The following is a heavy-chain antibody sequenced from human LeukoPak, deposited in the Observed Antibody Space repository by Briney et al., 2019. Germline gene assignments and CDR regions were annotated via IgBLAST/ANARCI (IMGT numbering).Heavy chain of an antibody. V-gene: IGHV3-21*01. Sequence: GGSLRLSCAASGFTFSSYSTNWVRQAPGKGLEWVSSISSSSSYIYYADSVKGRFTISRDNAKKSLFLDMNSLRAEDTAVYYCASENKRGYSYGSPTDAFDIWGQGTMVTVSS. D-gene: IGHD5-18*01. CDR1: GFTFSSYS. J-gene: IGHJ3*02. CDR3: ASENKRGYSYGSPTDAFDI. CDR2: ISSSSSYI.